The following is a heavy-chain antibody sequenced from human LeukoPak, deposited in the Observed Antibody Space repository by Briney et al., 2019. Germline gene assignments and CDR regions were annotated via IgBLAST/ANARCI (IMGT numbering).Heavy chain of an antibody. J-gene: IGHJ4*02. D-gene: IGHD5-18*01. Sequence: QPGGSLRLSCAASGFTFSSYEMNWVRQAPGKGLEWVSYISSSGSTIYYADSVKGRFTISRDNAKNSLYLQMNSLRAEDTAVYYCASLDRDTAMVYWGQGTLVTVSS. CDR3: ASLDRDTAMVY. CDR2: ISSSGSTI. CDR1: GFTFSSYE. V-gene: IGHV3-48*03.